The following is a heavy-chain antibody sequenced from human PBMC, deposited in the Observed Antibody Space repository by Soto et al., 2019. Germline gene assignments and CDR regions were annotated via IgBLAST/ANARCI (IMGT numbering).Heavy chain of an antibody. J-gene: IGHJ6*02. CDR3: AREVTVAATRLCYDYGMDV. Sequence: QVQLVESGGGVVQPGRSLRLSCAASGFSFSSYVMHWVRQAPGKGLEWVAVIWYDGSNKSYADSVKGRFTISRDTSKNTVYLQMNSLRAEDTAVYYCAREVTVAATRLCYDYGMDVWGQGTTVTVSS. CDR1: GFSFSSYV. V-gene: IGHV3-33*01. D-gene: IGHD2-15*01. CDR2: IWYDGSNK.